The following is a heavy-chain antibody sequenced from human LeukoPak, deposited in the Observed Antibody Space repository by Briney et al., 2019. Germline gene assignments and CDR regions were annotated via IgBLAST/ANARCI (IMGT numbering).Heavy chain of an antibody. D-gene: IGHD1-14*01. Sequence: GASVKVSCKASGGTFSSYAISWVRQAPGQGLEWMGGIIPILGIANYAQKFQGRVTITADKSTSTAYMELSSLRSEDTAVYYCARMFPEEPLPAWGQGTLVAVSS. V-gene: IGHV1-69*10. CDR3: ARMFPEEPLPA. J-gene: IGHJ4*02. CDR2: IIPILGIA. CDR1: GGTFSSYA.